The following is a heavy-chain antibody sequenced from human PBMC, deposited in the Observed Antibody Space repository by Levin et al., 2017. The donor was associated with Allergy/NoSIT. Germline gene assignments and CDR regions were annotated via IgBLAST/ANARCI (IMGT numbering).Heavy chain of an antibody. CDR2: INHSGST. CDR1: GGSFSGYY. Sequence: SQTLSLTCAVYGGSFSGYYWSWIRQPPGKGLEWIGEINHSGSTNYNPSLKSRVTISVDTSKNQISLKLSSVTAAGTAVYYCARGLRGIAVAGIDYWGQGTLVTVSS. J-gene: IGHJ4*02. D-gene: IGHD6-19*01. V-gene: IGHV4-34*01. CDR3: ARGLRGIAVAGIDY.